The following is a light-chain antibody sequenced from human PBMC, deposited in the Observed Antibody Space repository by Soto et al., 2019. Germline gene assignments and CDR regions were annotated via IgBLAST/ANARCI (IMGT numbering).Light chain of an antibody. CDR3: SSYEGSNNLV. CDR1: SSDVGGYNS. CDR2: EVS. Sequence: QSVLTQPPSASGSPGQSVTISCTGTSSDVGGYNSVSWYQQHPGQAPKLVIYEVSKRPSGVPYRFSASKSDNTASLTVSGLKAEDEADYYCSSYEGSNNLVFGGGTKLTVL. J-gene: IGLJ2*01. V-gene: IGLV2-8*01.